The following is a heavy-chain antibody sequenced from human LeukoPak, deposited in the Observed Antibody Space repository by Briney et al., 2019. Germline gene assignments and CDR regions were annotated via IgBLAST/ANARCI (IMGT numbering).Heavy chain of an antibody. Sequence: SVKVSCKASGGTFSSYTISWVRQAPGQGLEWMGRIIPILGIANYAQKFQGRVTITADKSTSTAYMELSSLRSEDTAMYYCARGQSGWKEFDYWGQGTLVTVSS. CDR3: ARGQSGWKEFDY. CDR1: GGTFSSYT. V-gene: IGHV1-69*02. J-gene: IGHJ4*02. D-gene: IGHD1-1*01. CDR2: IIPILGIA.